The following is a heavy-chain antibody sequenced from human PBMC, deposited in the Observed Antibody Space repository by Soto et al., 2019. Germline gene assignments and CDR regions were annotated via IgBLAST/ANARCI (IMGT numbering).Heavy chain of an antibody. CDR2: MNPNSGNT. V-gene: IGHV1-8*01. CDR3: ARGLRYSYGLAWFDP. D-gene: IGHD5-18*01. J-gene: IGHJ5*02. Sequence: ASVKVSCKASGYTFTSYDINWVRQATGQGLEWMGWMNPNSGNTGYAQKFQGRVTMTRNTSISTAYMELSSLRSEDTAVYYCARGLRYSYGLAWFDPWGQGTLVTVSS. CDR1: GYTFTSYD.